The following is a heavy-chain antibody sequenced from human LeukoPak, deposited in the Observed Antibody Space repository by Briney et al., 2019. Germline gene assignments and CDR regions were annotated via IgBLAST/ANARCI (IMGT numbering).Heavy chain of an antibody. Sequence: GGSLRLSCAASGFTFSRHWMSWVRQAAGKGLEWVANIKEDGSVKYYVDSVKGRFTISRDNANNLLYLQMSSLRGEDTAVYYCVRDDWGPGDNWGQGTLVTVSS. CDR2: IKEDGSVK. V-gene: IGHV3-7*01. J-gene: IGHJ4*02. CDR3: VRDDWGPGDN. CDR1: GFTFSRHW. D-gene: IGHD2-21*01.